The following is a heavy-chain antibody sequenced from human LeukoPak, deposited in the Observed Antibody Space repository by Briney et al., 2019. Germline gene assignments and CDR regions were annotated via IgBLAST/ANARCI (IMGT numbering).Heavy chain of an antibody. V-gene: IGHV4-34*01. D-gene: IGHD3-22*01. J-gene: IGHJ4*02. CDR1: GGSFSDYY. CDR3: ARTFRIIYYYDSSGYSH. CDR2: INHSGST. Sequence: PSETLSLTCAVYGGSFSDYYWSWIRQPPGKGLEWIGEINHSGSTNYNPSLKSRVTISVDTSKNQFSLKLSSVTAADTAVYYCARTFRIIYYYDSSGYSHWGQGTLVTVSS.